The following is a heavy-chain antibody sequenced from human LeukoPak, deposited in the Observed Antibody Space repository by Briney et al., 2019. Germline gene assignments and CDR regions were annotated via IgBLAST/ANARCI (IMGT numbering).Heavy chain of an antibody. CDR3: AKDRGSSGWWYFDY. V-gene: IGHV3-9*01. D-gene: IGHD6-19*01. Sequence: GGSLRLSCAASGFTFDDYAMHWVRQAPGKGLEWVSGISWNSGSIGYADSVKGRFTISRDNAKNSLYLQMNSLRAEDTALYYCAKDRGSSGWWYFDYWGQGTLVTVPS. J-gene: IGHJ4*02. CDR1: GFTFDDYA. CDR2: ISWNSGSI.